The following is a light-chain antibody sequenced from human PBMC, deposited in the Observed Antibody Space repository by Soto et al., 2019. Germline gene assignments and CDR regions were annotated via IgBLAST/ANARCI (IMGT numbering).Light chain of an antibody. CDR2: EVS. Sequence: QSVLTQPASVSGSPGQSITISCTGTSSDIGAYNYVSWYQQHPGKAPKLVIYEVSNRPSGISNRFSGSKSGNTASLTISGLQAEDETDYYCSSYTSSSTLLFGGGTKLTVL. CDR3: SSYTSSSTLL. J-gene: IGLJ2*01. CDR1: SSDIGAYNY. V-gene: IGLV2-14*01.